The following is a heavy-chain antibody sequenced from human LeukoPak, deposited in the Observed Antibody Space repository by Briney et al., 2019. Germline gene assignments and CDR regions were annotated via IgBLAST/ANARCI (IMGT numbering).Heavy chain of an antibody. Sequence: SETLSLTCAVYGGSFSDYYWSWIRQPPGKGLEWIGEINHSGSTSYNPSLKSRVTISVDTSKNQFSLKLSSVTAADTAVYYCARGYRYCSSTSCYTREFDYWGQGTLVTVSS. CDR1: GGSFSDYY. J-gene: IGHJ4*02. CDR3: ARGYRYCSSTSCYTREFDY. CDR2: INHSGST. V-gene: IGHV4-34*01. D-gene: IGHD2-2*02.